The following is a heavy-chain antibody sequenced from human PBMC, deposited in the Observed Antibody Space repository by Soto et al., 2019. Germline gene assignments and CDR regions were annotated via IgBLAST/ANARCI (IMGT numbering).Heavy chain of an antibody. Sequence: ASVKVSCKASGFSFTGYYRHWLRQAPGQGLERIGRINAHSGGTEYAQKFQGRDTLTRDTSIATAYLTLTSLASDDTAPYYSAKDLTRKLAYWLGPCGQGTQVTSP. J-gene: IGHJ5*02. CDR1: GFSFTGYY. CDR2: INAHSGGT. CDR3: AKDLTRKLAYWLGP. D-gene: IGHD3-16*01. V-gene: IGHV1-2*02.